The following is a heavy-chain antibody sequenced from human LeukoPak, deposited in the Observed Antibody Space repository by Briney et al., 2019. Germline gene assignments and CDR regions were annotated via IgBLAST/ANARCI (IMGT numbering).Heavy chain of an antibody. V-gene: IGHV4-61*01. D-gene: IGHD5-12*01. CDR3: ARGSGYSGYDPYYMDV. J-gene: IGHJ6*03. CDR2: IYYSGST. Sequence: SETLSLTCSVSGGSISRGSYYWSWIRQPPGKGLEWIGYIYYSGSTNYNPSLKSRVTISVDTSKNQFSLKLSSVTAADTAVYYCARGSGYSGYDPYYMDVWGKGTTVTISS. CDR1: GGSISRGSYY.